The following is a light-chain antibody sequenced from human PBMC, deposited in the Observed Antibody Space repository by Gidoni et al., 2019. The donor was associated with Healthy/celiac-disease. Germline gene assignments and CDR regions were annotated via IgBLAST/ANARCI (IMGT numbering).Light chain of an antibody. CDR3: QQYNSYSPEGS. V-gene: IGKV1-5*03. Sequence: DIQMTQSPSTLSASVGDRVTITCRASKSISSWLAWYQQKPGKAPKLLIYKASSLESGVPSRFSGSGSGTEFTLTISSLQPDDFATYYCQQYNSYSPEGSFGQGTKLEIK. J-gene: IGKJ2*04. CDR2: KAS. CDR1: KSISSW.